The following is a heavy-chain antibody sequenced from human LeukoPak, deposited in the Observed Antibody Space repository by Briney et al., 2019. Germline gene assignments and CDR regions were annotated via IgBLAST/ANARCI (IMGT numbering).Heavy chain of an antibody. Sequence: GASVKVSCKASGYTFTGYYMHWVRQAPGQGLEWMGWINPNSGGTNYAQKFQGRVTMTRNTSISTAYMELSSLRSEDTAVYYCARVIVDTAPNHYYYYYGMDVWGQGTTVTVSS. CDR2: INPNSGGT. V-gene: IGHV1-2*02. J-gene: IGHJ6*02. CDR1: GYTFTGYY. CDR3: ARVIVDTAPNHYYYYYGMDV. D-gene: IGHD5-18*01.